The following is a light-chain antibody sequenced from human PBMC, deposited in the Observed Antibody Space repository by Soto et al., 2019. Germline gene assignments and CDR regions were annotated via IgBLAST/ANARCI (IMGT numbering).Light chain of an antibody. CDR1: SIDVGGYIY. Sequence: QSSLAQPPSASGSRVQSVTISFTGTSIDVGGYIYVSWYHHPPGKAPKPMIYEASKRPSGVPDRFSGSKSGNTASLTVSGLQAEDEADYYCSSYASSNTYVFGNGTKVTV. CDR3: SSYASSNTYV. V-gene: IGLV2-8*01. CDR2: EAS. J-gene: IGLJ1*01.